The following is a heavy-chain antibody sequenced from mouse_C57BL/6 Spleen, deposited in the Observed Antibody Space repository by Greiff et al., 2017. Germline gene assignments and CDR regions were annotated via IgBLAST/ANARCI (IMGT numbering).Heavy chain of an antibody. J-gene: IGHJ1*03. V-gene: IGHV1-82*01. CDR2: IYPGDGDT. CDR1: GYAFSSSW. D-gene: IGHD1-1*01. Sequence: QVQLQQSGPELVKPGASVKISCKASGYAFSSSWMNWVKQRPGKGLEWIGRIYPGDGDTNYNGKFKGKATLTADKSSSAAYMQLSSLTSEDSAVYFCAKSIYYYGSSHWYFDVWGTGTTVTVSS. CDR3: AKSIYYYGSSHWYFDV.